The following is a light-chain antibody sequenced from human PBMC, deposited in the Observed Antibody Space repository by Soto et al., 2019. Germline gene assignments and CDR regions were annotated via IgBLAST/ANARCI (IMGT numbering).Light chain of an antibody. CDR2: GAS. V-gene: IGKV3-15*01. J-gene: IGKJ1*01. Sequence: EIVMTQSPATLSVSPGQSVTLSCTARQSVSSSLAWYQQKPGQAPRLLIYGASTRATGIPARFSGSGSETEFTLTISSLQSEDFAVYYCQQYNNWWTFGPGTKGEIK. CDR3: QQYNNWWT. CDR1: QSVSSS.